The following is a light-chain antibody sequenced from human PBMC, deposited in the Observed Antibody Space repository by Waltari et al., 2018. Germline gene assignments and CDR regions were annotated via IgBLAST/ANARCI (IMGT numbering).Light chain of an antibody. CDR1: QTVSNNY. CDR3: QQYGSSVTWT. J-gene: IGKJ1*01. CDR2: GAS. V-gene: IGKV3-20*01. Sequence: EIVLTQSPGTLSMSPGERATLSCRARQTVSNNYLAWYQQKPGQAPRLLIYGASNRATGIPDSFSCSGSGTDFTLSISRLEPDDFAVYYCQQYGSSVTWTFGQGTKVEIK.